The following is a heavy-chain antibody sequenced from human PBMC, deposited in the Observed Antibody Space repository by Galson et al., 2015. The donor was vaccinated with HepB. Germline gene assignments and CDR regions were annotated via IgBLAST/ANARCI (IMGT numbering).Heavy chain of an antibody. V-gene: IGHV1-18*01. CDR1: GYRLNMYG. CDR2: VSGDSNNR. J-gene: IGHJ5*01. Sequence: SVKVSCKASGYRLNMYGMSWVRQAPGHGPEWMGWVSGDSNNRNYAPKLQDRLNMTTNTATTTAYMDLRSLTPDDTAVYYCVGGGNWFDPWGQGTLVIVS. CDR3: VGGGNWFDP.